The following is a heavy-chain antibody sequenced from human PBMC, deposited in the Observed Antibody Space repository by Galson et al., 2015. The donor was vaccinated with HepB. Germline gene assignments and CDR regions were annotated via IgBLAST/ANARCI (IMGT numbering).Heavy chain of an antibody. CDR2: VIPILGIA. V-gene: IGHV1-69*04. Sequence: SVKVSCKASGVTFSSYAISWVRQAPGQGLEWMGRVIPILGIANYAQKFQGRVTITADKSTSTAYIELSSLRSEDTAMYYCASGYSGSHLDYFDYWGQGTLVTVSS. D-gene: IGHD1-26*01. CDR3: ASGYSGSHLDYFDY. J-gene: IGHJ4*01. CDR1: GVTFSSYA.